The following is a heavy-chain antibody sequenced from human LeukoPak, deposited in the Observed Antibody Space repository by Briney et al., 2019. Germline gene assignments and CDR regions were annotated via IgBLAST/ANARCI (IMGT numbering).Heavy chain of an antibody. V-gene: IGHV3-21*01. Sequence: GGSLRLSCAASGFTFSSYSMNWVRQAPGKGLEWVSSISSSSSYIYYADSVKGRFTISRDNAKNSLYLQMNSLRAEDTAVYYCAREREVVAATSYFDYWGQGTLVTVSS. J-gene: IGHJ4*02. CDR1: GFTFSSYS. D-gene: IGHD2-15*01. CDR3: AREREVVAATSYFDY. CDR2: ISSSSSYI.